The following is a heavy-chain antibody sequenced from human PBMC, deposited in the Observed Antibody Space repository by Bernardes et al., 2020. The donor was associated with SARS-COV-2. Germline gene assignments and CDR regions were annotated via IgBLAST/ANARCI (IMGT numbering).Heavy chain of an antibody. CDR1: GFTFSTYW. Sequence: GSLRLSCTASGFTFSTYWMHWVRQVPGMGLVWVSRINTDGRTTTYADSVEGRFTISRDNAKNTVHLQMNSLRAEDTAVYYCVRSDFFDGSGYCFGYWGQGTLVTVSS. CDR3: VRSDFFDGSGYCFGY. V-gene: IGHV3-74*01. D-gene: IGHD3-22*01. J-gene: IGHJ4*02. CDR2: INTDGRTT.